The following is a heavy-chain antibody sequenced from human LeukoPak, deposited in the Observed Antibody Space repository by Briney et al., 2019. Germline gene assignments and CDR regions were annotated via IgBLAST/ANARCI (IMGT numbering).Heavy chain of an antibody. CDR3: TFDWGFDY. V-gene: IGHV3-23*01. Sequence: GGSLRLTCSVSGFSSSNYAMSWVRQAPGKGLEWVSSITSSGDDTFYAASVKGRFTISRDNTWDTVFLQMNSLKADDTAVYYCTFDWGFDYWGQGTVATVSS. CDR1: GFSSSNYA. CDR2: ITSSGDDT. J-gene: IGHJ4*02. D-gene: IGHD3-16*01.